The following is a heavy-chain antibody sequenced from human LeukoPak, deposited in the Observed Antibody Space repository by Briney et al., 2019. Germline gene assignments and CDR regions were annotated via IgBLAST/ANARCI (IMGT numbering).Heavy chain of an antibody. D-gene: IGHD1-26*01. V-gene: IGHV3-23*01. J-gene: IGHJ4*02. CDR1: GITLSNYG. CDR2: NSCSGGTT. CDR3: ARDTGSHPGYYIDY. Sequence: PGGSLRLSCVVSGITLSNYGMSWVRQPPGKGLELVSCNSCSGGTTYYAESVKGRFTISRDNSKSTLYLQMNSLRAEDTAVYYCARDTGSHPGYYIDYWGQGTLVSVSS.